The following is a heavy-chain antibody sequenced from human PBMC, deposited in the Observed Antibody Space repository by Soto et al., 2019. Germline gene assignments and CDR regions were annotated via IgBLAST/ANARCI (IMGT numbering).Heavy chain of an antibody. CDR3: ASGRGSHTRYIWFDH. Sequence: EVQLLESGGDLVQPGGSLRLSCTASGFTFPNYAMSWVRQAPGKGLEWVASIRNSGDNTYYADSVKGRFAISRDDSKNTLYLQMNSLRADDTAVYYCASGRGSHTRYIWFDHWGQGTLVTVSA. D-gene: IGHD2-15*01. CDR2: IRNSGDNT. J-gene: IGHJ5*02. V-gene: IGHV3-23*01. CDR1: GFTFPNYA.